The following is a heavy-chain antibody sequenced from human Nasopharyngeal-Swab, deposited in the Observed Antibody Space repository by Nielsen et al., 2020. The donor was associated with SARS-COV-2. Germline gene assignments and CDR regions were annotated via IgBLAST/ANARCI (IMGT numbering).Heavy chain of an antibody. V-gene: IGHV7-4-1*02. Sequence: ASVKVSCKASGYTFTSYAMNCVRQAPGQELAWMLWINTNTGNPTYAQGFTGRFVFSLDTSVSTAYLQISSLKAEDTAVYYCARDPTLNTIFGVVILSGWFDPWGQGTLVNVSS. CDR1: GYTFTSYA. J-gene: IGHJ5*02. CDR2: INTNTGNP. CDR3: ARDPTLNTIFGVVILSGWFDP. D-gene: IGHD3-3*01.